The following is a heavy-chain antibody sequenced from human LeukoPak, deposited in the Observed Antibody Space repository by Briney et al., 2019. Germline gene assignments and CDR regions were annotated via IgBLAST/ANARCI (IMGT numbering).Heavy chain of an antibody. D-gene: IGHD4-17*01. J-gene: IGHJ4*02. Sequence: ASVKVSCKASGYTFTSYGISWVRQAPEQGLEWMGWISAYNGNTNYAQKLQGRVAMTTDTSTSTAYMELRSLRSDDTAVYYCARDLRGTTVTLFDYWGQGTLVTVSS. CDR3: ARDLRGTTVTLFDY. CDR1: GYTFTSYG. V-gene: IGHV1-18*01. CDR2: ISAYNGNT.